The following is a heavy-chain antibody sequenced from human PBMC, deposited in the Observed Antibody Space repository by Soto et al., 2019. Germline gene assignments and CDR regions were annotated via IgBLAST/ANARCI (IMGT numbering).Heavy chain of an antibody. Sequence: GGSLRLSCAASGFTFSDYYMSWIRQAPGKGLEWVSYISSSGSTIYYADSVKGRFTISRDNAKNSLYLQMNSLRAEDTAVYYCARLIVVVPAAIDWFDPWGQGTLVTVSS. CDR1: GFTFSDYY. D-gene: IGHD2-2*02. CDR2: ISSSGSTI. J-gene: IGHJ5*02. V-gene: IGHV3-11*01. CDR3: ARLIVVVPAAIDWFDP.